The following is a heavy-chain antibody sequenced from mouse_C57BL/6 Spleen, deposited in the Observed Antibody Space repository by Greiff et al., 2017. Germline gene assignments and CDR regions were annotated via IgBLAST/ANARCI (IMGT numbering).Heavy chain of an antibody. J-gene: IGHJ4*01. CDR2: IDPANGNT. CDR3: ARCRGSSLGPYAMDY. D-gene: IGHD1-1*01. CDR1: GFNFKNTY. V-gene: IGHV14-3*01. Sequence: EVKLMESVAELVRPGASVKLSCTASGFNFKNTYMHWVKQRPEQGLEWLGRIDPANGNTKYAPKFSRKATITADTSSNTAYRQLSSLTSEDTANYYCARCRGSSLGPYAMDYWGQGASVTVSS.